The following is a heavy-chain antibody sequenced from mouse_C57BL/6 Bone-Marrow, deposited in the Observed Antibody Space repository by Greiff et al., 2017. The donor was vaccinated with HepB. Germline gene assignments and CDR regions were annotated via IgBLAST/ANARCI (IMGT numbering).Heavy chain of an antibody. D-gene: IGHD1-1*01. CDR2: ISYSGST. V-gene: IGHV3-8*01. Sequence: EVKLMESGPGLAKPSQTLSLTCSVTGYSITSDYWNWIRKFPGNKLEYMGYISYSGSTYYNPSPKSRISITRDTSKNQYYLQLNSVTTEDTATYYCARSRLLYYYAMDYWGQGTSVTVSS. J-gene: IGHJ4*01. CDR3: ARSRLLYYYAMDY. CDR1: GYSITSDY.